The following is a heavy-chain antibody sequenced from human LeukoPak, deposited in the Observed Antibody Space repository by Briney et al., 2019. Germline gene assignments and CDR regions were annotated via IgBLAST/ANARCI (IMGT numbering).Heavy chain of an antibody. D-gene: IGHD6-13*01. CDR3: ARAETISSSWPYYFDY. CDR2: INPSGDSR. V-gene: IGHV1-46*01. Sequence: GASVKVSCKASGYTFTSYHMHWVRLAPGQGLEWMGIINPSGDSRSYAQKFQGRVTKTRDTSTSTVYMELSSLRSEDTAVYYCARAETISSSWPYYFDYWGQGTLVTVSS. CDR1: GYTFTSYH. J-gene: IGHJ4*02.